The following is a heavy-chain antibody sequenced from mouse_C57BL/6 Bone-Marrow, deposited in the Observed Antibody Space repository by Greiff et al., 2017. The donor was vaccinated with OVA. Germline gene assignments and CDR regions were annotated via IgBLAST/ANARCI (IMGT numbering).Heavy chain of an antibody. CDR3: ARGNYYGAY. D-gene: IGHD1-1*01. J-gene: IGHJ3*01. V-gene: IGHV1-19*01. CDR2: INPYNGGT. Sequence: VHVKQSGPVLVKPGASVKMSCKASGYTFTDYYMNWVKQSHGKSLEWIGVINPYNGGTSYNQKFKGKATLTVDKSSSTAYMELNSLTSEDSAVYYCARGNYYGAYWGQGTLVTVSA. CDR1: GYTFTDYY.